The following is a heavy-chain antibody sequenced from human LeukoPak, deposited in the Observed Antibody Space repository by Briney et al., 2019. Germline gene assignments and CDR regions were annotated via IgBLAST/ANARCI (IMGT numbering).Heavy chain of an antibody. Sequence: SQTLSLTCTVSGGSISSGSYYWSWIRQPAGKGLEWIGRIYTSGSTNYNPSLKSRVTISVDTSKNQFSLKLSSVTAADTAVYYCARDDCGGDCYHYYYYMDVWGKGTTVTVSS. CDR2: IYTSGST. CDR1: GGSISSGSYY. D-gene: IGHD2-21*01. V-gene: IGHV4-61*02. CDR3: ARDDCGGDCYHYYYYMDV. J-gene: IGHJ6*03.